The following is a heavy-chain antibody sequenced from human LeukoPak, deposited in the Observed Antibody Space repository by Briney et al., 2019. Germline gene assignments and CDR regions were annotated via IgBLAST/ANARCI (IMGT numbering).Heavy chain of an antibody. Sequence: SVKVSCKASGGTFSSYAISWVRQTPGQGLEWMGGIIPIFGTANYAQKFQGRVTITADESTSTAYMELSSLRSEDTAVYYCALFVVVVPAAMGWGQGTLVTVSS. CDR3: ALFVVVVPAAMG. J-gene: IGHJ4*02. CDR1: GGTFSSYA. V-gene: IGHV1-69*01. D-gene: IGHD2-2*01. CDR2: IIPIFGTA.